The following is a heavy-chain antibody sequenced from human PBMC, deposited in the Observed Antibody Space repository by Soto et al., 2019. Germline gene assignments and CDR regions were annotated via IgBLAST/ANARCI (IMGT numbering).Heavy chain of an antibody. Sequence: QVQLVESGGGLVKPGGSLRLSCAASGFTFSDYYMSWIRQAPGKGLEWVSYISSSSSYTNYADSVKGRFTISRDNAKNSLYLQMNCLRAEDTAVYYCASPIIVGATNDYWGQGTLVTVSS. CDR2: ISSSSSYT. CDR1: GFTFSDYY. J-gene: IGHJ4*02. V-gene: IGHV3-11*06. D-gene: IGHD1-26*01. CDR3: ASPIIVGATNDY.